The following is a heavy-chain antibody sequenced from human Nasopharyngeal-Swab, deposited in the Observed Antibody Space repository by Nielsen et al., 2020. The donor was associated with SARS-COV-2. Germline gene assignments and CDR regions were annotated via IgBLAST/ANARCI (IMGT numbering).Heavy chain of an antibody. CDR3: ARLYPYDFWSGGGGPVDYYYYYGMDV. D-gene: IGHD3-3*01. CDR1: GYTFTGYY. J-gene: IGHJ6*02. Sequence: ASVKVSCKASGYTFTGYYMHWVRQAPGQGLEWMGWINPNSGGTNYAQKFQGRVTMTRDTSISTAYMELSSLRSDDTAVYYCARLYPYDFWSGGGGPVDYYYYYGMDVWGQGTTVTVSS. CDR2: INPNSGGT. V-gene: IGHV1-2*02.